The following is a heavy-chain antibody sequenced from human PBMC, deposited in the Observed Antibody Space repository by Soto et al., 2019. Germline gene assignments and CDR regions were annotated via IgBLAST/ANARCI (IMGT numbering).Heavy chain of an antibody. CDR3: ARGATADYDFWANPRGDWLDL. V-gene: IGHV1-8*01. CDR1: GYTFTSHD. D-gene: IGHD3-3*01. CDR2: MNPLREKSKT. Sequence: QPQLEQSGAELKKPGASVRVSCKASGYTFTSHDIIWVRQAAGQGLEWMGWMNPLREKSKTSYLANFEARIIMPRDPSLEPAYLELSGLRSDDTAIYYCARGATADYDFWANPRGDWLDLWGQGTLVIVSS. J-gene: IGHJ5*02.